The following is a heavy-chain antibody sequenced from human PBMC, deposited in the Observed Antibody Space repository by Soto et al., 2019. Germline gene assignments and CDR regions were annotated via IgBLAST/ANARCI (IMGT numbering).Heavy chain of an antibody. Sequence: TLSLTCTVSGGSISSSSSYWGWIRQPPGKGLEWIGSIYYSGSTYYNPSLKSRVTISVDTSKNQFSLKLSSVTAADTAVYYCARHWDMVRGVTWFDPWGQGTLVTVSS. V-gene: IGHV4-39*01. CDR3: ARHWDMVRGVTWFDP. CDR1: GGSISSSSSY. CDR2: IYYSGST. D-gene: IGHD3-10*01. J-gene: IGHJ5*02.